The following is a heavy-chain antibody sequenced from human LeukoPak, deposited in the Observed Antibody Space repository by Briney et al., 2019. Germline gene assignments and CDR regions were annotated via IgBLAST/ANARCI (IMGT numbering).Heavy chain of an antibody. J-gene: IGHJ6*02. Sequence: SETLSLTCAVYGGSFSGYYWSWIRQPPGKGLEWIGEINHSGSTNYNPSLKSRVTISVDTSKNQFSLKLSSVTAADTAVYYCARAGFTYYYGSGSYKTHYGMDVWGQGPRSPSP. CDR1: GGSFSGYY. CDR3: ARAGFTYYYGSGSYKTHYGMDV. V-gene: IGHV4-34*01. CDR2: INHSGST. D-gene: IGHD3-10*01.